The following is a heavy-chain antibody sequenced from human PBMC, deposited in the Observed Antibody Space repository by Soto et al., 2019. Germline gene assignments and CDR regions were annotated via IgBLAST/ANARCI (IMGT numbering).Heavy chain of an antibody. CDR3: ARGYNDFWSGYSADFDY. CDR1: GYTFTSYD. J-gene: IGHJ4*02. CDR2: MNPNSGNT. V-gene: IGHV1-8*01. D-gene: IGHD3-3*01. Sequence: ASVKVSCKASGYTFTSYDINWVRQATGQGLEWMGWMNPNSGNTGYAQKFQGRVTMTRNTSISTAYMELSSLRPEDTAVYYCARGYNDFWSGYSADFDYWGQGTLVTVSS.